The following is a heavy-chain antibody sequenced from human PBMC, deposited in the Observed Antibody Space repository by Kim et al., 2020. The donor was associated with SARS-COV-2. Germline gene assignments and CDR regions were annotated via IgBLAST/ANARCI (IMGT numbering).Heavy chain of an antibody. CDR1: GYNFISYG. CDR2: INTYNGNT. J-gene: IGHJ4*02. V-gene: IGHV1-18*01. Sequence: ASVKVSCKASGYNFISYGISWVRQAPGRGLEWMGGINTYNGNTKYAQRVQGRVTMTTDTSTDTAYMELRSLRSDDTAVYYCARSGYYRYDFDYWGQGTLVTVSS. D-gene: IGHD3-22*01. CDR3: ARSGYYRYDFDY.